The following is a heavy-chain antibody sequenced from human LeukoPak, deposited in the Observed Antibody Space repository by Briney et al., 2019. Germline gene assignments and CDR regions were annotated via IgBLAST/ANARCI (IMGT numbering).Heavy chain of an antibody. Sequence: PGGSLRLSCAASGFTFSSYGMHWVRQAPGKGLEWVAVISYDGSNKYYADSVKGRFTISRDNSKNTLYLQMNSLRAEDTAVYYCAKVRWLQPDASDIWGQGTMVTVSS. CDR3: AKVRWLQPDASDI. CDR1: GFTFSSYG. V-gene: IGHV3-30*18. CDR2: ISYDGSNK. D-gene: IGHD4-17*01. J-gene: IGHJ3*02.